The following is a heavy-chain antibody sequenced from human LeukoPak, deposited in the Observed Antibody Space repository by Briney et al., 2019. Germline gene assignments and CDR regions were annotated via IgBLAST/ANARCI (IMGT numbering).Heavy chain of an antibody. Sequence: GGSLRLSCAASGFTFSSYGMHWVRRAPGKGLEWVAFIRYDGSNKYYADSVRGRFTISRDNSKNTLYLQMNSLRAEDTAVYYCAKPGQQLVPTTLGYYFDYWGQGTLVTVSS. CDR2: IRYDGSNK. CDR1: GFTFSSYG. V-gene: IGHV3-30*02. CDR3: AKPGQQLVPTTLGYYFDY. J-gene: IGHJ4*02. D-gene: IGHD6-13*01.